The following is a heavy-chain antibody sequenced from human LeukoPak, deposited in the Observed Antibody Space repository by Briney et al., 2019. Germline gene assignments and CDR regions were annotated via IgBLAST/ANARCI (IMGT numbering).Heavy chain of an antibody. CDR2: ISESGSGT. D-gene: IGHD5-12*01. V-gene: IGHV3-23*01. J-gene: IGHJ4*02. CDR3: AKGSGYDTDFDY. CDR1: GFTFNNYG. Sequence: GGSLRLSCEVPGFTFNNYGMSWVRQAPGQGLEWVSSISESGSGTYYADSVKGRFTISRDNSKNTLFLQMNSLRADDTAVYYCAKGSGYDTDFDYWGQGTLVSVSS.